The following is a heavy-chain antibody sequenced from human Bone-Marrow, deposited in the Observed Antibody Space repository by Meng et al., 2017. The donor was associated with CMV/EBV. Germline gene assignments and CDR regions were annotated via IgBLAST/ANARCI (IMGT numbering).Heavy chain of an antibody. D-gene: IGHD1-26*01. CDR2: ISSSGSTI. CDR1: GFTFSDYY. CDR3: ARAPKWEPRAFDI. J-gene: IGHJ3*02. V-gene: IGHV3-11*01. Sequence: GGSLRLSCAASGFTFSDYYMSRIRQAPGKGLEWVSYISSSGSTIYYADSVKGRFTISRDNAKNSLYLQMNSLRAEDTAVYYCARAPKWEPRAFDIWGQGTMVTVSS.